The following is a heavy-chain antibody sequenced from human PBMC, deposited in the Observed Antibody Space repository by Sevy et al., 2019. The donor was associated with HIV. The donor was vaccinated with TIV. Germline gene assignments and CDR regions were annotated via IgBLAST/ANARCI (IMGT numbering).Heavy chain of an antibody. Sequence: GGSLRLSCAASGFTFSNYHMNWVRQAPGKGLEWVALILHDGSNEHYADSVKGRFTISRDNSQNTVYLQMNSLRPEDTAVYYCARDRLLSLLDFWGQGTLVTVSS. V-gene: IGHV3-30*03. CDR1: GFTFSNYH. CDR2: ILHDGSNE. CDR3: ARDRLLSLLDF. J-gene: IGHJ4*02. D-gene: IGHD2-21*01.